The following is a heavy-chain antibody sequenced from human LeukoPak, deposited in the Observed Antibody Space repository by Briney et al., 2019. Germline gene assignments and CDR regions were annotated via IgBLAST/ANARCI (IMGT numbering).Heavy chain of an antibody. CDR2: IHYTGST. CDR3: ARHPSGSSFDY. Sequence: SETLSLTXSVSGGSIRSSSYYWGWIRQPPGKGLEWIGTIHYTGSTYYTPSLKSRGTVSVDTSNNQFSLKVSSVTAADTAVYYCARHPSGSSFDYWGQGTLVAVSS. D-gene: IGHD1-26*01. V-gene: IGHV4-39*01. CDR1: GGSIRSSSYY. J-gene: IGHJ4*02.